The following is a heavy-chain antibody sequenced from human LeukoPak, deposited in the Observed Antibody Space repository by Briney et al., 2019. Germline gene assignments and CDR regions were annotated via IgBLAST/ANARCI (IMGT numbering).Heavy chain of an antibody. Sequence: PSGTLSLTCAVSGDSISSSNWWSWVRQPPGKGLEWIGEIYHTGSTNYNPSLKSRFTISVDKSKNQFSLKMSSVTAADTAVYYCARSSIAVAGNFDYWGQGTLVTVSS. CDR2: IYHTGST. D-gene: IGHD6-19*01. CDR3: ARSSIAVAGNFDY. V-gene: IGHV4-4*02. CDR1: GDSISSSNW. J-gene: IGHJ4*02.